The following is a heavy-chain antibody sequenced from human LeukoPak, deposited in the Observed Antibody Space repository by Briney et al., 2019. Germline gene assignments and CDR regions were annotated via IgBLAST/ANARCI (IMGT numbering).Heavy chain of an antibody. J-gene: IGHJ4*02. D-gene: IGHD2/OR15-2a*01. CDR1: GYTFTTYW. CDR2: IYPGDSDT. V-gene: IGHV5-51*01. Sequence: GESLKISCQGSGYTFTTYWIVWVRQMPGKGLEWMGLIYPGDSDTRYSPSFQGQVTISADKSINTAYLQWGSLKASDTAMYYCASLLLGYCNGTTCPFDYWGQGTLVTVSS. CDR3: ASLLLGYCNGTTCPFDY.